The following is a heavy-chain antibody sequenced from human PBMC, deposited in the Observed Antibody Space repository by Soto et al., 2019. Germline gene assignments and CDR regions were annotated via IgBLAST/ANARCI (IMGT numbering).Heavy chain of an antibody. V-gene: IGHV1-46*01. CDR1: GCNFTNHY. CDR3: ARESTLAY. J-gene: IGHJ4*02. CDR2: INPTGGGT. Sequence: ASVKVSCKASGCNFTNHYIHWVRQAPGQGLEWMGIINPTGGGTSYAQKFQGRVTMTRDTSTSTVYMELSSLRSEDTAVYYCARESTLAYWGQGTLVTVSS.